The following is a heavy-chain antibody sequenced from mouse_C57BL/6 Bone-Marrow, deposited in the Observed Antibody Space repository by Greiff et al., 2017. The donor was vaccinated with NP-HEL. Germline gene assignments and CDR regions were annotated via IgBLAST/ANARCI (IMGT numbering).Heavy chain of an antibody. CDR1: GYTFTSYG. CDR2: INPSSGTT. CDR3: ARARWLLPHAMDY. J-gene: IGHJ4*01. Sequence: VKLQESGAELARPGASVKLSCKASGYTFTSYGISWVKQRTGQGLEWIGEINPSSGTTYYNEQFKGKATLTADKSSSTAYMDLRSLTSEDAAVYFCARARWLLPHAMDYWGQGTSVTVSS. V-gene: IGHV1-81*01. D-gene: IGHD2-3*01.